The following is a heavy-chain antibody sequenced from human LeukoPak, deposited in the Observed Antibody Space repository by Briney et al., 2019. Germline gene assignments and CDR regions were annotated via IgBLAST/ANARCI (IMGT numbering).Heavy chain of an antibody. V-gene: IGHV1-2*02. CDR2: INPNSGGT. D-gene: IGHD2-2*01. CDR1: GYTFTGYY. CDR3: ARDPPIVVVPAAYGDY. Sequence: ASVKVSCKASGYTFTGYYMHWGRQAPGQGLEWMGWINPNSGGTNYAQKFQGRVTMTRDTSISTAYMELSRLRSDDTAVYYCARDPPIVVVPAAYGDYWGQGTLVTVSS. J-gene: IGHJ4*02.